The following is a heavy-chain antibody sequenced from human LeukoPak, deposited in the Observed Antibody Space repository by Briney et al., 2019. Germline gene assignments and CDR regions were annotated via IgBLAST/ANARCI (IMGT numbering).Heavy chain of an antibody. CDR3: AKEEGAVAPSLFDY. J-gene: IGHJ4*02. CDR2: ISWNSGSI. D-gene: IGHD6-19*01. Sequence: GGSLRLSCAASGFTFDDYAMHWVRQAPGKGLEWVTGISWNSGSIGYADSVKGRFTISRDNAKNSLYLQMNSLRAEDTALYYCAKEEGAVAPSLFDYWGRGTLVTVSS. V-gene: IGHV3-9*01. CDR1: GFTFDDYA.